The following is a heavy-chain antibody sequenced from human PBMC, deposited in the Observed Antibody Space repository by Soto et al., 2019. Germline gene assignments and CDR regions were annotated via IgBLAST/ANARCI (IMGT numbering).Heavy chain of an antibody. Sequence: SETLSLTCAVYGGSLSDNYWSWIRQPPGKGLEWIGEINHSGNTNYNPSLKSRVTISVDTSKNQFSLKLSSVTAADTAVYYCARVYYDFWSGQQTYYFDYWGQGTLVTVSS. V-gene: IGHV4-34*01. CDR1: GGSLSDNY. D-gene: IGHD3-3*01. J-gene: IGHJ4*02. CDR2: INHSGNT. CDR3: ARVYYDFWSGQQTYYFDY.